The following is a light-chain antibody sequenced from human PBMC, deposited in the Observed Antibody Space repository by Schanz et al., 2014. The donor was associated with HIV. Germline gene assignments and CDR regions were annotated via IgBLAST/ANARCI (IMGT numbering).Light chain of an antibody. CDR1: SSDLGGYNY. J-gene: IGLJ3*02. CDR3: SSYTSSSTWV. CDR2: EVS. V-gene: IGLV2-14*01. Sequence: QSALTQPASVSGSPGQSITISCTGTSSDLGGYNYVSWYQQHPGKAPKVMIYEVSKRPSGVSNRFSGSKSGNTASLTISGLQAEDEADYYCSSYTSSSTWVFGGGTKLTVL.